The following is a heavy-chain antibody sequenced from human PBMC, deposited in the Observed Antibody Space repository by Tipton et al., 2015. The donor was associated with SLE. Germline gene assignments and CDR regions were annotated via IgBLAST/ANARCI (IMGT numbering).Heavy chain of an antibody. D-gene: IGHD3-22*01. Sequence: TLSLTCAVYGGSFSGYYWSWIRQPPGKGLEWIGEINHSRRTNYNPSLKSRVTISVDTSKNQFSLKLSSVTAADTAVYYCARDTHSSGYPHAFDIWGQGTMVTVSS. J-gene: IGHJ3*02. CDR3: ARDTHSSGYPHAFDI. CDR2: INHSRRT. V-gene: IGHV4-34*01. CDR1: GGSFSGYY.